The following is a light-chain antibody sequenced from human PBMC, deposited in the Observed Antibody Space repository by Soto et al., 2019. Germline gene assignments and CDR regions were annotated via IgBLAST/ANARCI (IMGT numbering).Light chain of an antibody. J-gene: IGKJ5*01. V-gene: IGKV3-20*01. CDR2: SAS. CDR3: QQFGNSPSGS. CDR1: QSVSSNY. Sequence: EIVLTQSPGTLSLSPEKTTTLSSRASQSVSSNYLAWYQQKPGQTPRLIVYSASSRATGIPDRFSGSGSGTDFTLTISRVEPEDFAVYYCQQFGNSPSGSFGQGTRLEIK.